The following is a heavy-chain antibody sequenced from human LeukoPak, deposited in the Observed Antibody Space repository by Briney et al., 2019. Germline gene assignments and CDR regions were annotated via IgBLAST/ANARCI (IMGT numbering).Heavy chain of an antibody. D-gene: IGHD6-19*01. Sequence: ASVKVSCKVSGYTLTELSMHWVRQAPGKGLEWMGGFDPEDGETIYAQKFQGRVTMTEDTSTDTAYMELSSLRSEDTAVYYCATPWENSSGWHAPYSYWGQGTLVTVSS. J-gene: IGHJ4*02. CDR2: FDPEDGET. V-gene: IGHV1-24*01. CDR1: GYTLTELS. CDR3: ATPWENSSGWHAPYSY.